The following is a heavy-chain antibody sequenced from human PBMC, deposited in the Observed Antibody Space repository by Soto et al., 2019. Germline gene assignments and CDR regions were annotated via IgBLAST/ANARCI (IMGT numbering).Heavy chain of an antibody. D-gene: IGHD6-19*01. CDR2: INHSGSA. CDR3: ARGLITGSHYSGGWYYFDS. J-gene: IGHJ4*02. Sequence: QVQLQQSGAGLLKPSETLSLTCAVYGESFSGYIWTWIRQTPGKGLQWIGQINHSGSASYNPSLKGRATISVPTSHSQSSLELRSVPDADTAVYYCARGLITGSHYSGGWYYFDSWGQGTQVTVSS. V-gene: IGHV4-34*01. CDR1: GESFSGYI.